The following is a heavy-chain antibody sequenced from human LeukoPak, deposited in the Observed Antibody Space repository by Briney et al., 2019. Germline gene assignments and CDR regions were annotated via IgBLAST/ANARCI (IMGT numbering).Heavy chain of an antibody. J-gene: IGHJ4*02. D-gene: IGHD3-10*01. CDR3: ARGRSITLLRGVAMSDGFDI. V-gene: IGHV3-21*06. CDR2: TDTSGKYI. Sequence: GGSLRLSCAASGFPFSNYGMNWVRQAPGKGLEWVSFTDTSGKYIYYGDSVKGRFTISRDNAKNLLFLQMNGLRAEDTAVYYCARGRSITLLRGVAMSDGFDIWGQGTLVTVSS. CDR1: GFPFSNYG.